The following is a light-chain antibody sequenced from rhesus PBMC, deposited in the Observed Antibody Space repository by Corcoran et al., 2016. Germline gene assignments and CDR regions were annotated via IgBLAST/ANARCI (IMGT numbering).Light chain of an antibody. V-gene: IGKV1-25*01. CDR1: QGITND. CDR2: EAS. CDR3: QQYYSLPWT. J-gene: IGKJ1*01. Sequence: DIQMTQSPSSLSASVGDRVTITCRASQGITNDLAWYQQKPGETPKLLIYEASTLQSGIPSRFSGSGSGTDFTLTISCLHSEDFATFYCQQYYSLPWTFGLGTKLDIQ.